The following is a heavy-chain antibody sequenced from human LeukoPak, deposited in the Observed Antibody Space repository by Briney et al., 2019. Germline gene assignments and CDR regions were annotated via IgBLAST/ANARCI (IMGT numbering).Heavy chain of an antibody. CDR1: GFTFGDYY. CDR2: ISSGGNTI. V-gene: IGHV3-11*01. CDR3: ARRGGYDFWNY. J-gene: IGHJ4*02. Sequence: GGSQTLSCGASGFTFGDYYMGWTRPAPGKGLKWLSYISSGGNTIYYADSVKGRVTISRDNAKNSLYLQMNSLRAEDTAVYYCARRGGYDFWNYWGQGTLVTVSS. D-gene: IGHD3-3*01.